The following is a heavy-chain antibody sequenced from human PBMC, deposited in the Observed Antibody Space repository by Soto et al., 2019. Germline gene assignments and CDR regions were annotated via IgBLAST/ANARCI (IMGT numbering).Heavy chain of an antibody. CDR2: IGNSGSTT. J-gene: IGHJ4*02. V-gene: IGHV3-23*01. CDR1: GFTFSSYS. CDR3: AKDITARPRGFDC. D-gene: IGHD6-6*01. Sequence: EVQLLESGGGLVQPGGSLRLSCAASGFTFSSYSMSWVRQAPGKGLEWVSAIGNSGSTTYYADSVKGRFTISRDNSKNTRYLQMNSLRAEDTALYYCAKDITARPRGFDCWGQGTLVTVSS.